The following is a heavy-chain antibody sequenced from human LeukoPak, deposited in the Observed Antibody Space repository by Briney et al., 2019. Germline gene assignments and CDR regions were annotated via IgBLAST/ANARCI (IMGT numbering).Heavy chain of an antibody. V-gene: IGHV4-39*01. CDR1: GGSISSSSYY. D-gene: IGHD1-26*01. J-gene: IGHJ4*02. CDR2: INHSGST. Sequence: SSETLSLTCTVSGGSISSSSYYWGWIRQPPGKGLEWIGEINHSGSTNYSPSLKSRVTISVDTSKNQFSLKLSSVTAADTAVYYCASLRERSYYARGFDYWGQGTLVTVSS. CDR3: ASLRERSYYARGFDY.